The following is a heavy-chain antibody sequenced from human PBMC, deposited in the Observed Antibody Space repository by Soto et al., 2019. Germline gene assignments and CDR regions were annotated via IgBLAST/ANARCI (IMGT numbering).Heavy chain of an antibody. Sequence: SETLSLTCTVSGGSISSYYWSWLRQSPGKGLEWIASIYYSGSTNYNPSLKSRVTISVDRSKNQFSLKLSSVTAADTAVYYCAAGGGLPRYYWGQGTLVTVSS. V-gene: IGHV4-59*12. CDR1: GGSISSYY. D-gene: IGHD5-12*01. J-gene: IGHJ4*02. CDR3: AAGGGLPRYY. CDR2: IYYSGST.